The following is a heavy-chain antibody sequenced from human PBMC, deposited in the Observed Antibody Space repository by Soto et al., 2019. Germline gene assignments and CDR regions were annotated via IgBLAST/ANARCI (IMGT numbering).Heavy chain of an antibody. V-gene: IGHV1-69*02. CDR1: GGTFSIYT. CDR3: AGSSTSDYYYMDV. D-gene: IGHD2-2*01. CDR2: IIPILGIA. Sequence: GASVKVSCKASGGTFSIYTINWVRQAPGQGLEWMGRIIPILGIANYAQKFQGRVTITADKSTSTAYMELSSLRSEDTAVYYCAGSSTSDYYYMDVWGKGTTVTVSS. J-gene: IGHJ6*03.